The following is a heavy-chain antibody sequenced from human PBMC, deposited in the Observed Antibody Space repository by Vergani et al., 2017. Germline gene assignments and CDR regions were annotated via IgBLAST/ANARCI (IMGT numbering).Heavy chain of an antibody. CDR1: GFTFSSYA. CDR3: ARDRLGVLEWLLPYYYYYGMDV. CDR2: ISYDGSNK. D-gene: IGHD3-3*01. J-gene: IGHJ6*02. Sequence: QVQLVESGGGVVQPGRSLRLSCAASGFTFSSYAMHWVRQAPGKGLEWVAVISYDGSNKYYADSVKGRFTISRDNSKNTLYLQMNSLRAEDTAVYYCARDRLGVLEWLLPYYYYYGMDVWGQGTTVTVSS. V-gene: IGHV3-30*01.